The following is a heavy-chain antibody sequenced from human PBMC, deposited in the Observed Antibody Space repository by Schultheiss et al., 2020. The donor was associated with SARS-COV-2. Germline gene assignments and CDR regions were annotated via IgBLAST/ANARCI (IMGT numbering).Heavy chain of an antibody. Sequence: SGPTLVKPTQTLTLTCTFSGFLLSTSGMCVSWIRQPPGKALEWLARIDWDDDKYYSTSLKTRLTISKDTSKNQVVLTMTNMDPVDTATYYCARILYSSSSRIPYYYGMDVWGQGTTVTVSS. D-gene: IGHD6-6*01. V-gene: IGHV2-70*11. CDR3: ARILYSSSSRIPYYYGMDV. J-gene: IGHJ6*02. CDR2: IDWDDDK. CDR1: GFLLSTSGMC.